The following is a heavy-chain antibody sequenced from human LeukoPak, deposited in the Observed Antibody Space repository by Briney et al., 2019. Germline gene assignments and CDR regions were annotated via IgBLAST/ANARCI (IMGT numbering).Heavy chain of an antibody. D-gene: IGHD3-10*01. Sequence: GGSLRLSCAVSGFTFSSHWMHWVRQAPGKGLEWVSGISWNSGSIGYADSVKGRFTISRDNAKNSLYLQMNSLRAEDTALYYCAKDRGSSLTYFDYWGQGTLVTVSS. CDR1: GFTFSSHW. J-gene: IGHJ4*02. V-gene: IGHV3-9*01. CDR2: ISWNSGSI. CDR3: AKDRGSSLTYFDY.